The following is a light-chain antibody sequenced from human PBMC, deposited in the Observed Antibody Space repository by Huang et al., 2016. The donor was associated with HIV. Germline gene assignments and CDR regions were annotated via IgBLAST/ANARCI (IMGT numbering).Light chain of an antibody. V-gene: IGKV1-12*01. J-gene: IGKJ4*01. CDR3: QQANSFPLT. CDR2: SAS. CDR1: HLSSNW. Sequence: DIQMTQSPSYVPASVGDRVTISCRASHLSSNWLAWYQQKPGTAPKLLIYSASSLESGVPSRFSGSGSGTDFTLTISSLQPEDFATYYCQQANSFPLTFGGGTKVEIK.